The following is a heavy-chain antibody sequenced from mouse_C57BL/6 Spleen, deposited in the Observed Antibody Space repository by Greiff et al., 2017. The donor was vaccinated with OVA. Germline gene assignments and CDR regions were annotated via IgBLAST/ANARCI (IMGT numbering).Heavy chain of an antibody. CDR3: ARKTTVAPMDY. CDR2: IDPSDSYT. J-gene: IGHJ4*01. V-gene: IGHV1-69*01. Sequence: VQLQQPGAELVMPGASVKLSCKASGYTFTSYWMHWVKQRPGQGLEWIGEIDPSDSYTNYNQKFKGKSTLTVDKSSSTAYMQLSSLTSEDSAVHYCARKTTVAPMDYWGQGTSVTVSS. CDR1: GYTFTSYW. D-gene: IGHD1-1*01.